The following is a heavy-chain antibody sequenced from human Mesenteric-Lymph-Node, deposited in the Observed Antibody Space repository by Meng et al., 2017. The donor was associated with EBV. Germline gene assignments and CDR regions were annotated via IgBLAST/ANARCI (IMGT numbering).Heavy chain of an antibody. D-gene: IGHD6-6*01. CDR1: GGSFSGYF. CDR2: INHSGST. Sequence: QVQVQRWGARLLKPSETLSLTCAVNGGSFSGYFWSWIRQPPGKGLEWIGEINHSGSTSYNPSLKSRLTISVDTSNNQFSLNLASVTDADTAVYYCARGRMAARSPWFDPWGQGTLVTVSS. CDR3: ARGRMAARSPWFDP. V-gene: IGHV4-34*01. J-gene: IGHJ5*02.